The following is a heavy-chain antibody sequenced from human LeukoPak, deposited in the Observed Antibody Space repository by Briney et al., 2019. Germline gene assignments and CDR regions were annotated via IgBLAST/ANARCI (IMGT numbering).Heavy chain of an antibody. CDR2: IYYSGST. J-gene: IGHJ4*02. Sequence: SETLSLTCTVSGGSISSYYWSWIRQPPGKGLEWIGYIYYSGSTNYNPSLKSRVTISVDTSKNQFSLKLSSVTAADTAVYYCARLINYYDSSGYYYAFDYWGQGTLVTVSS. D-gene: IGHD3-22*01. V-gene: IGHV4-59*08. CDR1: GGSISSYY. CDR3: ARLINYYDSSGYYYAFDY.